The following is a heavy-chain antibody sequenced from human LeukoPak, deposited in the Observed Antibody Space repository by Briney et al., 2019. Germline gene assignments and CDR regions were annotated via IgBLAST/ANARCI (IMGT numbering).Heavy chain of an antibody. J-gene: IGHJ4*02. CDR3: ARDRPGMGFDY. Sequence: ASVKVFCKASGGTFSSYTISWLRQAPGQRLEWMGRIIPIFGTADYAQKFQGRITITTDESTSTAYMELSSLRSEDTAVYYCARDRPGMGFDYWGQGTLVTVSS. CDR2: IIPIFGTA. CDR1: GGTFSSYT. D-gene: IGHD3-16*01. V-gene: IGHV1-69*05.